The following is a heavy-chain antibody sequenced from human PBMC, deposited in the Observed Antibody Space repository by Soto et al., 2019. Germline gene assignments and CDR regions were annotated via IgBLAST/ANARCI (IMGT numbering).Heavy chain of an antibody. Sequence: GGSLRLSCAASGFTFSGSAMHWVRQASGKGLEWVGRIRSKANSYATAYAASVKGRFTISRDDSKNTAYLQMNSLKTEDTAVYYCTRVAVAGKDDAFDIWGQGTMVTVSS. V-gene: IGHV3-73*01. CDR1: GFTFSGSA. CDR2: IRSKANSYAT. D-gene: IGHD6-19*01. J-gene: IGHJ3*02. CDR3: TRVAVAGKDDAFDI.